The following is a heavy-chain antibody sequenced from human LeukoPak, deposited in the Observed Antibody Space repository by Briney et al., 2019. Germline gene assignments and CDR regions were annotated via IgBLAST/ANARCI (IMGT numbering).Heavy chain of an antibody. CDR1: GGTFSSYA. J-gene: IGHJ6*02. CDR3: ASRGYSYGYGYYYSGMDV. Sequence: GASVKVSCKASGGTFSSYAISWVRHAPEEGLEWMGRIITILGIANYTQKFQGRVTITADKDTTTAYMELSSLRSEDTAMYFCASRGYSYGYGYYYSGMDVWGQGTTVTVSS. CDR2: IITILGIA. V-gene: IGHV1-69*04. D-gene: IGHD5-18*01.